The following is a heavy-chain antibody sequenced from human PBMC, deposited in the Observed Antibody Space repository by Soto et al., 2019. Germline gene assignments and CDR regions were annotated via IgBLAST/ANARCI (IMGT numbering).Heavy chain of an antibody. V-gene: IGHV3-23*01. Sequence: EVQLLESGGGLVQPGGSLRLSCAASGFTFSSYAMSWVRQAPGKGLEWVSTISGGAATTYADSVKGRLTISRDNSKNTVSLQMNSLTAEDTAVYYCAKGSHIAARPFFFDSWGRGTLVTVSS. CDR2: ISGGAAT. CDR1: GFTFSSYA. CDR3: AKGSHIAARPFFFDS. J-gene: IGHJ4*02. D-gene: IGHD6-6*01.